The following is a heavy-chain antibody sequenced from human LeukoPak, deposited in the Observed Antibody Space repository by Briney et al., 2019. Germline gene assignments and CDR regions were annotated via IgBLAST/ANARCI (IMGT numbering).Heavy chain of an antibody. D-gene: IGHD3-22*01. Sequence: SETLSLTCPVSGGSISSDYWSWIRQPAGKGLEWIGRIYTSGSTNYNPSLKSRVTMSVDTSKNQFSLKLSSVTAADTAVYYCARTSYYYDSSGYYHAFDIWGQGTMVTVSS. V-gene: IGHV4-4*07. CDR1: GGSISSDY. CDR3: ARTSYYYDSSGYYHAFDI. CDR2: IYTSGST. J-gene: IGHJ3*02.